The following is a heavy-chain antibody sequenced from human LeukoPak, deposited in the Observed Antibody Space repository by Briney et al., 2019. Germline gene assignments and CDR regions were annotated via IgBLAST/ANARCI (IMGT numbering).Heavy chain of an antibody. CDR1: GYSISSGYY. D-gene: IGHD1-1*01. J-gene: IGHJ3*02. V-gene: IGHV4-38-2*02. CDR2: IYHSGST. Sequence: SETLSLTCTVSGYSISSGYYWGWIRQPPGKGLEWIGSIYHSGSTNYNPSLKSRVTISVDTSKNQFSLKLSSVTAADTAVYYCAKDWNDEAFDIWGQGTMVTVSS. CDR3: AKDWNDEAFDI.